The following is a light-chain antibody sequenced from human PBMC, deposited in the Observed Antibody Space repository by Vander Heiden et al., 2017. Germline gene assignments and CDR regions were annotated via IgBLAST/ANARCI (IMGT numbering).Light chain of an antibody. J-gene: IGKJ4*01. CDR1: QSVGDY. V-gene: IGKV3-11*01. CDR3: QQRSNWPPLT. Sequence: EIVLTQSSATLSLSPGERATLSCRASQSVGDYLAWYQQKPGQAPRLLIYDASNRATGIPARFSGSGSGTAFTLTISSLEPEDFAVYYCQQRSNWPPLTFGGGTRVEIK. CDR2: DAS.